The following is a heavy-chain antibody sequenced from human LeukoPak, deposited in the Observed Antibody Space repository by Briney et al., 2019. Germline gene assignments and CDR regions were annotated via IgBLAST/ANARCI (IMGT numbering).Heavy chain of an antibody. CDR1: GGSISSYY. CDR2: IYTSGST. CDR3: ERDGSDILTGYLNYYYYGMDV. Sequence: SETLSLTCTVSGGSISSYYWSWIRQPAGKGLEWIGRIYTSGSTNYNPSLKSRVTMSVDTPKNQFSLKLSSVTAADTAVYYCERDGSDILTGYLNYYYYGMDVWGQGTTVTVSS. J-gene: IGHJ6*02. V-gene: IGHV4-4*07. D-gene: IGHD3-9*01.